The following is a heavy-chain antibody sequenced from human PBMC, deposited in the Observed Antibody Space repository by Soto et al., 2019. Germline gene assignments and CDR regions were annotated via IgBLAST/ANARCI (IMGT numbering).Heavy chain of an antibody. CDR3: ARDRGYCYDGSGYPLDFYFDY. J-gene: IGHJ4*02. Sequence: PSQTLSLTCTVSGGSLSSGGNCWGGRRQHPGKGLEWIGSIYYSGSTYYNPSLKRRVTISVDTSKNPLSLKLSTVTAEDTAVYYCARDRGYCYDGSGYPLDFYFDYWGQGTLVTVSS. D-gene: IGHD3-22*01. CDR1: GGSLSSGGNC. CDR2: IYYSGST. V-gene: IGHV4-31*03.